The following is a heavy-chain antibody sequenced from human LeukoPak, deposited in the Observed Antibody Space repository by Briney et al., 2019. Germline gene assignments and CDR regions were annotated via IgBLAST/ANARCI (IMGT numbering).Heavy chain of an antibody. CDR2: FDPEDGET. CDR1: GGTFSSYA. V-gene: IGHV1-24*01. J-gene: IGHJ4*02. Sequence: ASVKVSCKASGGTFSSYAISWVRQAPGKGLEWMGGFDPEDGETIYAQKFQGRVTMTEDTSTDTAYMELSSLRSEDTAVYYCATVGDYDTYDYWGQGTLVTVSS. D-gene: IGHD4-17*01. CDR3: ATVGDYDTYDY.